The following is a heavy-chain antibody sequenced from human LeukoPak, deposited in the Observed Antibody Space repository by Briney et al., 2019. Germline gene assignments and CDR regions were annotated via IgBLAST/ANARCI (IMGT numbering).Heavy chain of an antibody. Sequence: GGSLRLSCAASGFTFSSYAMSWVRQAPGKGLEWVSTISASGGSTYYADSVKGRFTISRDNSKNTLYLQMNSLRAEDTAVYYCARDGTVGATSGDPYYFDYWGQGTLVTVSS. CDR3: ARDGTVGATSGDPYYFDY. D-gene: IGHD1-26*01. CDR1: GFTFSSYA. J-gene: IGHJ4*02. CDR2: ISASGGST. V-gene: IGHV3-23*01.